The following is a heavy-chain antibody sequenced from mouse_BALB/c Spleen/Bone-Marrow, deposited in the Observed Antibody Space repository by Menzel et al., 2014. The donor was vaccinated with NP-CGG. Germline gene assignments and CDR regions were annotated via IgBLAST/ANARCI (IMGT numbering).Heavy chain of an antibody. CDR2: IRSKSNNYAT. CDR3: VRHGYFGNYYYALDY. J-gene: IGHJ4*01. D-gene: IGHD2-1*01. CDR1: GFTFNTYA. V-gene: IGHV10-1*02. Sequence: EVQLQESGGGLVQPKGSLKLSCAASGFTFNTYAMNWVRQAPGKGLEWVARIRSKSNNYATYYADSVKDRFTISRDESQNMLYLQMNNLKTEDTAMYYCVRHGYFGNYYYALDYWGQGTSVTVSS.